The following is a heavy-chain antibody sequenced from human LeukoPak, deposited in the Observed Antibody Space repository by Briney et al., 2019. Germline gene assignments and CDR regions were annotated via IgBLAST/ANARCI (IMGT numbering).Heavy chain of an antibody. CDR1: GFTLSTYT. CDR2: ISSSSSTI. CDR3: AREYSSSSGRAFDI. Sequence: GGSLRLSCAASGFTLSTYTMNWVRQAPGKGLQWFSYISSSSSTIYYADSVKGRFTISRDNAKNSLYLQMNSLRGEDTAVYYCAREYSSSSGRAFDIWGQGTMVTVSA. D-gene: IGHD6-6*01. J-gene: IGHJ3*02. V-gene: IGHV3-48*01.